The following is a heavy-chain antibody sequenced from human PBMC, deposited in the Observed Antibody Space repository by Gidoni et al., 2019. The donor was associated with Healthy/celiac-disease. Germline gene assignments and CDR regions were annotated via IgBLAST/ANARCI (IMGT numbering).Heavy chain of an antibody. CDR1: GFSLYTSGVG. CDR2: IYWDDDK. J-gene: IGHJ4*02. D-gene: IGHD3-10*01. Sequence: QIILSESRPPLVKPTQTMTLTRSFPGFSLYTSGVGVGCIRQRPGKALEWLAHIYWDDDKRYSPSLKGRLTITKDTSKNQVVLTMSNMDPVDAATYYWAHRPKDYYGAGSYMYWGQGTLVSVSS. V-gene: IGHV2-5*02. CDR3: AHRPKDYYGAGSYMY.